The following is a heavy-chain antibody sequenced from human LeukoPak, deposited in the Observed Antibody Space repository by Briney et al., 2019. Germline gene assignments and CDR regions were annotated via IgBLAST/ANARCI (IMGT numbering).Heavy chain of an antibody. J-gene: IGHJ4*02. CDR3: ARGDYYDSSGYVSVYY. CDR1: GGSISSSSYY. D-gene: IGHD3-22*01. Sequence: SETLSLTCTVSGGSISSSSYYWGWIRQPPGKGLEWVGSIYYSGSTYYNPSLKSRVTISVDTSKNQFSLKLSSVTAADTAVYYCARGDYYDSSGYVSVYYWGRGTLVTVSS. V-gene: IGHV4-39*01. CDR2: IYYSGST.